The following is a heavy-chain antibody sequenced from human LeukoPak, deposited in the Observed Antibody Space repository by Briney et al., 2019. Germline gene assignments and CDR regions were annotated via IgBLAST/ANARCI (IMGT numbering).Heavy chain of an antibody. D-gene: IGHD2-2*01. J-gene: IGHJ4*02. CDR3: AKDPGVYCSSTSCYLAY. Sequence: GGSLRLSCAASGFTFSSYGMHWVRQAPGKGLEWVAAISYDGSNKYYADSVKGRFTISRDNSKNTLYLQMNSLRAEDTAVYYCAKDPGVYCSSTSCYLAYWGQGTLVTVSS. CDR1: GFTFSSYG. CDR2: ISYDGSNK. V-gene: IGHV3-30*18.